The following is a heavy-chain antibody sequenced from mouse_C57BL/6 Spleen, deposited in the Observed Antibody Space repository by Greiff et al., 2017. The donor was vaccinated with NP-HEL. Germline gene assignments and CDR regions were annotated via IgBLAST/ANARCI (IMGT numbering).Heavy chain of an antibody. CDR3: ARWGGSGYGYFDV. Sequence: QVQLQRSGPELVKPGASVKISCKASGYAFSSSWMNWVKQRPGKGLEWIGRIYPGDGDTNYNGKFKGKATLTADKSSSTAYMQLSSLTSEDSAVYFCARWGGSGYGYFDVWGTGTTVTVSS. V-gene: IGHV1-82*01. CDR1: GYAFSSSW. J-gene: IGHJ1*03. D-gene: IGHD3-2*02. CDR2: IYPGDGDT.